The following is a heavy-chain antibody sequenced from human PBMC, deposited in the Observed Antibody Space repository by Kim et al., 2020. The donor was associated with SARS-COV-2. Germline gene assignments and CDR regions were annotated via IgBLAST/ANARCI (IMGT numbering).Heavy chain of an antibody. Sequence: ASVKVSCKASGYTFTSYGISWVRQAPGQGLEWMGWISAYNGNTNYAQKLQGRVTMTTDTSTSTAYMELRSLRSDDTAVYYCARLGDYDILTGYYAFDIWGQGTMVTVSS. J-gene: IGHJ3*02. CDR1: GYTFTSYG. V-gene: IGHV1-18*01. D-gene: IGHD3-9*01. CDR2: ISAYNGNT. CDR3: ARLGDYDILTGYYAFDI.